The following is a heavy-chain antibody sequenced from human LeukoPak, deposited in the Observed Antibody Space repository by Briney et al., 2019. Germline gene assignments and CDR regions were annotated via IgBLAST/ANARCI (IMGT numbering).Heavy chain of an antibody. CDR2: IDPDGSTT. Sequence: GGSLRLSCAASGFTLSSYWMHWVRQAPGEGLVWVSRIDPDGSTTNYADSVKGRFTTSRDNAKNAQHLRVHSVKAEDAAVYYCARLQLSCSGGYCYFDSWGQGTLVTVSS. CDR3: ARLQLSCSGGYCYFDS. CDR1: GFTLSSYW. V-gene: IGHV3-74*01. D-gene: IGHD2-15*01. J-gene: IGHJ4*02.